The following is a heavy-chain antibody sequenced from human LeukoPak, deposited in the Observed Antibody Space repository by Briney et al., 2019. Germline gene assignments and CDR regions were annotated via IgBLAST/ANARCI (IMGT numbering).Heavy chain of an antibody. V-gene: IGHV1-2*02. J-gene: IGHJ5*02. CDR2: INPNSGDT. Sequence: ASVKVSCKASGYTLTGYYMHWVRQAPGQGLEWMGCINPNSGDTKYAQKFQGRVTMTRDTSMNTAYMELSRLRSDDTAIYYCARGVYVMVRDWFDPWSQGTLVTVSS. CDR3: ARGVYVMVRDWFDP. D-gene: IGHD5-18*01. CDR1: GYTLTGYY.